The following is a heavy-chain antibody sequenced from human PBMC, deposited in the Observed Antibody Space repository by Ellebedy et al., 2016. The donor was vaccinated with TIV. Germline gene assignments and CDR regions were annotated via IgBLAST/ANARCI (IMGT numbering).Heavy chain of an antibody. D-gene: IGHD3-9*01. CDR3: AAVGAGYYEN. V-gene: IGHV3-21*01. CDR1: GFPFSSYS. Sequence: GESLKISCAASGFPFSSYSMHWVRQAPGKGLEWVSSISTNSIYIYYADSVKGRFTISRDNAKNSLYLQMNSLRAEDTAVYYGAAVGAGYYENWGQGALVTVSS. CDR2: ISTNSIYI. J-gene: IGHJ4*02.